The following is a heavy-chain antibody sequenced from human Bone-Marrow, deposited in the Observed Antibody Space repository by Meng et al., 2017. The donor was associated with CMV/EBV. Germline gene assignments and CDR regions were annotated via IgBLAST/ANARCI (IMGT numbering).Heavy chain of an antibody. V-gene: IGHV4-39*07. CDR1: GGSISSSSYY. CDR2: INHSGST. J-gene: IGHJ3*02. D-gene: IGHD6-6*01. Sequence: GSLRLSCTVSGGSISSSSYYWSWIRQPPGKGLEWIGEINHSGSTNYNPSLKSRVTISVDTSKNQFSLKLSSVTAADTAVYYCARSIAARPGGTPDAFDIWGEGTMVTVSS. CDR3: ARSIAARPGGTPDAFDI.